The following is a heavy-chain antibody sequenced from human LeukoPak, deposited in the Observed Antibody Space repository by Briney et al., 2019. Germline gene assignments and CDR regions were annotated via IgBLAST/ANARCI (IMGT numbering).Heavy chain of an antibody. CDR3: AREGEQQLVRELYYFDY. Sequence: PGGSLRLSYAASGFTFSSYWMSWVRQAPGKGLEWVANIKQDGSEKYYVDSVKGRFTISRDNAKNSLYPQMNSLRAEDTAVYYCAREGEQQLVRELYYFDYWSQGTPVTVSS. CDR1: GFTFSSYW. D-gene: IGHD6-13*01. V-gene: IGHV3-7*01. J-gene: IGHJ4*02. CDR2: IKQDGSEK.